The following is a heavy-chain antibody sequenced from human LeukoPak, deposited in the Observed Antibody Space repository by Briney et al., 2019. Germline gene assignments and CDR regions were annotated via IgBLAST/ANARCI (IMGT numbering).Heavy chain of an antibody. CDR1: GGSISSGSYY. CDR3: ARVSFIAVSAFDI. D-gene: IGHD6-19*01. Sequence: SETLSLTCTVSGGSISSGSYYWSWIRQPAGKGLEWIGRIYTSGSTNYNPSLKSRVTISVDTSKNQFSLKLSSVTAADTAVYYCARVSFIAVSAFDIWGQGTMVTVPS. J-gene: IGHJ3*02. V-gene: IGHV4-61*02. CDR2: IYTSGST.